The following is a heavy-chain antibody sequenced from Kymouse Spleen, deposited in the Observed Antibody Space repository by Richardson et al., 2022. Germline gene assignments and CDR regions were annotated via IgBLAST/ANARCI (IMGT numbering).Heavy chain of an antibody. CDR2: IGTAGDT. D-gene: IGHD1-7*01. Sequence: EVQLVESGGGLVQPGGSLRLSCAASGFTFSSYDMHWVRQATGKGLEWVSAIGTAGDTYYPGSVKGRFTISRENAKNSLYLQMNSLRAGDTAVYYCARRYNWNYGDYGMDVWGQGTTVTVSS. J-gene: IGHJ6*02. CDR1: GFTFSSYD. CDR3: ARRYNWNYGDYGMDV. V-gene: IGHV3-13*01.